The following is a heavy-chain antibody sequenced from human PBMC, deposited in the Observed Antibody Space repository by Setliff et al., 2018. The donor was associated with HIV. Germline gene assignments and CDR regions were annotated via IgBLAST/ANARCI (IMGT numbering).Heavy chain of an antibody. Sequence: GGSLRLSCAASGFTFNTYAMSWVRQAPGTGLEWVSVISGSGASTFYADSVKGRFTISRDNSKSTLYLQMNGLRVEDTAVYYCAKDGISGGAYPPYYFDYWGHGTLVTVSS. J-gene: IGHJ4*01. CDR1: GFTFNTYA. CDR3: AKDGISGGAYPPYYFDY. D-gene: IGHD2-15*01. V-gene: IGHV3-23*01. CDR2: ISGSGAST.